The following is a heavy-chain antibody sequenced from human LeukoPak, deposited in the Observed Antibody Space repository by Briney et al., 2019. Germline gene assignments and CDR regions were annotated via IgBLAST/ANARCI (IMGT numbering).Heavy chain of an antibody. Sequence: GGSLRLSCAASGFAFSTYSMSWVRQLPGKGLEWVSGISWNSGGIGYADSVKGRFTISRDNAKNSLYLQMNSLRAEDTALYYCAREGAAAGPPLYYYYGMDVWGQGTTVTVSS. J-gene: IGHJ6*02. CDR3: AREGAAAGPPLYYYYGMDV. D-gene: IGHD6-13*01. CDR1: GFAFSTYS. CDR2: ISWNSGGI. V-gene: IGHV3-9*01.